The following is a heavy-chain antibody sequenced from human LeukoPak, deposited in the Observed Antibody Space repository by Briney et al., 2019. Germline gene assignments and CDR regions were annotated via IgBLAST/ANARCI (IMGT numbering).Heavy chain of an antibody. J-gene: IGHJ3*02. Sequence: SETLSLTCTVSGDSISSGRYYWSWVRQPAGKELEWIGRIYTSGKTDYNPYTPSLKSRVTVSLDTSKNQLSLFLTSVTAADTAMYYCARSPAHEYYDFWSGYYRGAFDIWGQGTMVTVSS. CDR1: GDSISSGRYY. V-gene: IGHV4-61*02. CDR2: IYTSGKT. D-gene: IGHD3-3*01. CDR3: ARSPAHEYYDFWSGYYRGAFDI.